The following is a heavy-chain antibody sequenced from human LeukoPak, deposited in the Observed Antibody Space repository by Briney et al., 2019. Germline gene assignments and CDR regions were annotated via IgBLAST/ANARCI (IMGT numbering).Heavy chain of an antibody. CDR3: AREGGEYGDYWNWFDP. CDR1: GGSFSGYY. CDR2: INHSGST. Sequence: SETLSLTCAVCGGSFSGYYWSWVRQPPGKGLEWVGEINHSGSTNYNPSLKSRVTISVDTSKNQFSLKLSSVTAADTAVYYCAREGGEYGDYWNWFDPWGQGTLVTVSS. J-gene: IGHJ5*02. D-gene: IGHD4-17*01. V-gene: IGHV4-34*01.